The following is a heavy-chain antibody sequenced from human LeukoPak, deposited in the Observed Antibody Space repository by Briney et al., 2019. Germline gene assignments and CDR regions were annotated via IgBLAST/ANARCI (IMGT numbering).Heavy chain of an antibody. CDR2: IYYSGSA. D-gene: IGHD4-17*01. Sequence: SETLSLTCTVSGGSVSSGSYYWSWIRQLPGKGLEWIGYIYYSGSAYYNPSLKSRVTISVDTSENQFSLKLSSVTAADTAVYYCASFEVTTVMGGFDYWGQGTLVTVSS. J-gene: IGHJ4*02. CDR3: ASFEVTTVMGGFDY. V-gene: IGHV4-31*03. CDR1: GGSVSSGSYY.